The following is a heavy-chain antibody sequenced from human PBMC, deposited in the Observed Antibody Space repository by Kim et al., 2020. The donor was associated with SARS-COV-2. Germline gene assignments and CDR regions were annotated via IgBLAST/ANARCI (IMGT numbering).Heavy chain of an antibody. CDR3: ARDRGGYVGDYYGMDV. CDR1: GGSISSGGYY. J-gene: IGHJ6*02. V-gene: IGHV4-31*03. CDR2: IYYSGST. D-gene: IGHD5-12*01. Sequence: SETLSLTCTVSGGSISSGGYYWSWIRQHPGKGLEWIGYIYYSGSTYYNPSLKSRVTISVDTSKNQFSLKLSSVTAADTAVYYCARDRGGYVGDYYGMDVWGQGTTVTVSS.